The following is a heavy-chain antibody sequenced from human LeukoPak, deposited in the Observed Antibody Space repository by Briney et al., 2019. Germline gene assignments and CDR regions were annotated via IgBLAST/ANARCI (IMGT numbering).Heavy chain of an antibody. CDR2: INPSGGST. CDR1: GYTFTSYN. Sequence: ASVKVSCKASGYTFTSYNMHWVRQAPGQGLEWMGIINPSGGSTNYAQKFQGRVTMTRDTSISTAYMELSRLRSDDTAVYYYARDPYYDFWSGYPYYYMDVWGKGTTVTVSS. D-gene: IGHD3-3*01. CDR3: ARDPYYDFWSGYPYYYMDV. V-gene: IGHV1-2*02. J-gene: IGHJ6*03.